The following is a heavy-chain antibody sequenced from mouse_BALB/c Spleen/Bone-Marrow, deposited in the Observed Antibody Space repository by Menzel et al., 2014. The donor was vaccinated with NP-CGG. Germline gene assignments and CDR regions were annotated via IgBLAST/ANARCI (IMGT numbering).Heavy chain of an antibody. Sequence: EVQLVESGPDLVKPSQSLSLTCTVTGYSITSGYSCHWIRQFPGNKLEWMGYIHYSGSTDYNPSLKSRISITRDTSKNQFFLQLNSVTTEDTATYYCAREDRYKAWFAYWGQGTLVTVSA. CDR3: AREDRYKAWFAY. J-gene: IGHJ3*01. V-gene: IGHV3-1*02. D-gene: IGHD2-14*01. CDR1: GYSITSGYS. CDR2: IHYSGST.